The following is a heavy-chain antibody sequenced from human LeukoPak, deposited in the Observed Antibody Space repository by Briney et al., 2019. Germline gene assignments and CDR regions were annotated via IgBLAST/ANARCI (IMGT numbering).Heavy chain of an antibody. V-gene: IGHV3-9*01. CDR1: GFTFDDYA. CDR2: ISWNSGSI. Sequence: GRSLRLCCAASGFTFDDYAMHWVRHARGRGREWVSGISWNSGSIGYADSVKGRFTISRDNAKNSLYLQMNSLRAEDTALYYCAKSGYCGCDCSSDYWGQGTLVTVSS. D-gene: IGHD2-21*02. CDR3: AKSGYCGCDCSSDY. J-gene: IGHJ4*02.